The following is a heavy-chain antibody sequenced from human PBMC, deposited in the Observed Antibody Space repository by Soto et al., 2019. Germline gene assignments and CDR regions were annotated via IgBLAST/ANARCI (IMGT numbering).Heavy chain of an antibody. Sequence: QVQLVQSGAEVKKPGASVKVSCKASGYTFTSYGISWVRQAPGQGLEWMGWISAYNGNTNYAQKLQGRVTMTTDTSTSPAYMELSSLRSDDTAVYYCARAQSWYNWNYVWWFDPWGQGTLVTVSS. J-gene: IGHJ5*02. D-gene: IGHD1-7*01. CDR1: GYTFTSYG. CDR2: ISAYNGNT. CDR3: ARAQSWYNWNYVWWFDP. V-gene: IGHV1-18*01.